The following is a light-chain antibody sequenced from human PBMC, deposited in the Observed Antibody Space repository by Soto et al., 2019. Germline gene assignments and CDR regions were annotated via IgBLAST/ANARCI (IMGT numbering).Light chain of an antibody. J-gene: IGKJ1*01. Sequence: DIQMTQSPSSLSASVGDRVTITCRASQSISSYLNWYQQKPGKAPNLLIYAASSLQTGVPSRFTGSGSGTDFTLTISNLQPEDFAVYYCQQTYSSPRTFGQGTKVDIK. CDR3: QQTYSSPRT. V-gene: IGKV1-39*01. CDR1: QSISSY. CDR2: AAS.